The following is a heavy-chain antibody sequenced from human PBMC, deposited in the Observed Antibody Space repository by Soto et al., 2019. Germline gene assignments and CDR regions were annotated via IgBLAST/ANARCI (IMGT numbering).Heavy chain of an antibody. D-gene: IGHD3-10*01. Sequence: ASVKVSCKASGYTFTSYYMHWVRQAPGQGLERMGIINPSGGSTSYAQKFQGRVTMTRDTCTNTVYMELSSLRSEDTAVYYCARGMVRGVIIVYYYYGTDVWGQGTTVTVSS. CDR3: ARGMVRGVIIVYYYYGTDV. V-gene: IGHV1-46*03. CDR1: GYTFTSYY. CDR2: INPSGGST. J-gene: IGHJ6*01.